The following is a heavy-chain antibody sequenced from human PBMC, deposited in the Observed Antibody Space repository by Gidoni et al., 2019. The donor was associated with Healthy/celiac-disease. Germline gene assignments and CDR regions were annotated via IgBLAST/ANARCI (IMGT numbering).Heavy chain of an antibody. CDR2: INPSGGST. J-gene: IGHJ5*02. Sequence: QVQLVQSGAEVKKPGASVKLSCKASGYAFTSYYMHWGRQAPGQGLEWMGIINPSGGSTSYAQKFQGRVTMTRDTSTSTVYMELSSLRSEDTAVYYCARDREVGVVAATGWFDPWGQGTLVTVSS. V-gene: IGHV1-46*01. CDR3: ARDREVGVVAATGWFDP. CDR1: GYAFTSYY. D-gene: IGHD2-15*01.